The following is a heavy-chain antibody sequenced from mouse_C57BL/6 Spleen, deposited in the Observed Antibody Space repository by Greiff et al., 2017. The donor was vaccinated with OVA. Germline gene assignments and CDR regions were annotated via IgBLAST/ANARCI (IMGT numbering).Heavy chain of an antibody. CDR2: IDPNSGGT. Sequence: QVHVKQPGAELVKPGASVKLSCKASGYTFTSYWMHWVKQRPGRGLEWIGRIDPNSGGTKYNEKFKSKATLTVDKPSSTAYMQLSSLTSEDSAVYYCARPGPLTTVVANYAMDYWGQGTSVTVSS. V-gene: IGHV1-72*01. CDR1: GYTFTSYW. CDR3: ARPGPLTTVVANYAMDY. D-gene: IGHD1-1*01. J-gene: IGHJ4*01.